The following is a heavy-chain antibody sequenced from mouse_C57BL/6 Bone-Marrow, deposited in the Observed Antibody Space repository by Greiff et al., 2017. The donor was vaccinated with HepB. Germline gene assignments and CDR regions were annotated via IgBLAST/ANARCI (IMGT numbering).Heavy chain of an antibody. CDR2: IRLKSDNYAT. D-gene: IGHD1-1*01. CDR1: GFTFSNYW. CDR3: TEVQSLLRHYAMDY. V-gene: IGHV6-3*01. J-gene: IGHJ4*01. Sequence: EVQLVESGGGLVQPGGSMKLSCVASGFTFSNYWMNWVRQSPEKGLEWVAQIRLKSDNYATHYAESVKGRFTISRDDSKSSVYLQMNNLRAEDTGIYYCTEVQSLLRHYAMDYWGQGTSVTVPS.